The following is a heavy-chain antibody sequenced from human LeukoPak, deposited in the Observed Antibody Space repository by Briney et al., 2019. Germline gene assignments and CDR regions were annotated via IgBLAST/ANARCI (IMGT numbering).Heavy chain of an antibody. D-gene: IGHD6-6*01. CDR3: ARSLWYSSSSHFYYYMDV. CDR2: ISGYNGNT. J-gene: IGHJ6*03. CDR1: GYTFTSYG. Sequence: ASVKVSCKASGYTFTSYGISWVRQAPGQGLEWMGSISGYNGNTKYAQKFQGRVTMTTDTSTSTADMELRSLRSDDTAVYYCARSLWYSSSSHFYYYMDVWGKGTTVTVSS. V-gene: IGHV1-18*04.